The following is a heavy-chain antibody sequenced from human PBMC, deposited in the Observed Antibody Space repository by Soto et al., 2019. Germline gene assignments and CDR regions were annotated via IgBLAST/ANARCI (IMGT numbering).Heavy chain of an antibody. CDR3: TTGLSNGYYNFDY. V-gene: IGHV3-15*01. D-gene: IGHD3-22*01. CDR1: GFTFSNAW. CDR2: IKGEADGGTT. Sequence: GSLRLSCAASGFTFSNAWMSWVRQAPGKGLEWVGRIKGEADGGTTDYAAPVKGRIIISRDHSKDTLYLQMNSLKTEDTAVYCCTTGLSNGYYNFDYWGQGTPVTVS. J-gene: IGHJ4*02.